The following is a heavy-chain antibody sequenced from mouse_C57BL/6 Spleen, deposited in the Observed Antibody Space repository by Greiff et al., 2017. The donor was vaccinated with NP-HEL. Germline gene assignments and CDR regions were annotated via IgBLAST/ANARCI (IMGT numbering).Heavy chain of an antibody. D-gene: IGHD4-1*01. CDR3: AREGTGTAYYFDY. V-gene: IGHV5-4*01. Sequence: EVQLVESGGGLVKPGGSLKLSCAASGFTFSSYAMSWVRQTPEKGLEWVATISDGGSYTYYPDNVKGRFTISRDNAKNNLYLQMSHLKSEDTAMYYCAREGTGTAYYFDYWGQGTTLTVSS. CDR1: GFTFSSYA. CDR2: ISDGGSYT. J-gene: IGHJ2*01.